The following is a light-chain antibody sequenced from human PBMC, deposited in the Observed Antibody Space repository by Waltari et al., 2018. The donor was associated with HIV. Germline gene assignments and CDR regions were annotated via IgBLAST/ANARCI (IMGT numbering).Light chain of an antibody. V-gene: IGLV2-14*03. CDR2: DVS. J-gene: IGLJ1*01. Sequence: QSALTQPASVSGSPGQSITISCTGTSSDVGGYIYVSWYQQHPGKAPKLMIYDVSNRPSGFSKRFSGAKSGNTASLTISGLQAEDEADYYCSSYTSSSTYVFGTGTKVTVL. CDR3: SSYTSSSTYV. CDR1: SSDVGGYIY.